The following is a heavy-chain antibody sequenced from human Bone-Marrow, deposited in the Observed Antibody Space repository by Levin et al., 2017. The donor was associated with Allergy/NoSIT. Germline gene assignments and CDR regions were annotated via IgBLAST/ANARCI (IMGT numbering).Heavy chain of an antibody. CDR1: GFTFSSYS. CDR3: VWGLVVPAVNFDY. Sequence: GGSLRLSCAASGFTFSSYSMNWVRQAPGKGLEWVSYISSSSSTIYYADSVKGRFTISRDNAKNSLYLQMNSLRAEDTAVYYCVWGLVVPAVNFDYWGQGTLVTVSS. V-gene: IGHV3-48*01. CDR2: ISSSSSTI. D-gene: IGHD2-2*01. J-gene: IGHJ4*02.